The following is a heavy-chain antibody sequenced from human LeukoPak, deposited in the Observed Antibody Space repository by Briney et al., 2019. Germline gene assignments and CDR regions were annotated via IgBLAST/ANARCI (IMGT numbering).Heavy chain of an antibody. V-gene: IGHV4-39*01. Sequence: SETLSLTCTVSGGSISSSSYYSGWIRQPPGKGLEWIGSIYYSVSTYYNPSLKSRVTISVDTFKNQFSLKLSSVTAAGPAVYYCARHRGNYGMDVWGQGTTVTVSS. CDR3: ARHRGNYGMDV. D-gene: IGHD3-10*01. CDR2: IYYSVST. CDR1: GGSISSSSYY. J-gene: IGHJ6*02.